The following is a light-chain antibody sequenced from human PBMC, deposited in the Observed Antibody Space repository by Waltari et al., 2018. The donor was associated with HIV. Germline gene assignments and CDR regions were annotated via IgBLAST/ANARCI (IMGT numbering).Light chain of an antibody. V-gene: IGLV2-14*03. CDR2: AGP. J-gene: IGLJ3*02. CDR3: ASYTHSSTLV. Sequence: QSALTQPASVSGSPGQSIIISCTGTSGDVGGFDFVSWYQQYPGTAPKVIISAGPKRPPVGSSRFSGSKSGNTASRTISGLQGEDEAEYYCASYTHSSTLVFGGGTKLTVL. CDR1: SGDVGGFDF.